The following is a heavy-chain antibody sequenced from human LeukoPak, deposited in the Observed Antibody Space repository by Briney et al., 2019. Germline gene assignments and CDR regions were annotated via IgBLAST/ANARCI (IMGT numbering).Heavy chain of an antibody. J-gene: IGHJ4*02. CDR1: GGSISSYY. V-gene: IGHV4-59*08. D-gene: IGHD6-19*01. CDR3: AGSSGWTGFDY. Sequence: SETLSLTCTVSGGSISSYYWSWIRQPPGRGLEWIGYIYYSGSTNYNPSLKSRVTISVDTSKNQFSLKLSSVTAADTAVYYCAGSSGWTGFDYWGQGTLVTVSS. CDR2: IYYSGST.